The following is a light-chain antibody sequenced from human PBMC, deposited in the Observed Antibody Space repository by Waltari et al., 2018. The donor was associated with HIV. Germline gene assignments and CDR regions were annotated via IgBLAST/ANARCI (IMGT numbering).Light chain of an antibody. CDR2: RNN. V-gene: IGLV1-47*01. CDR3: AAWDDSLRGVV. Sequence: QSVLTQPPSASGTPGQRVTISCSGSSSNIGSNYVHWYQHPPGTTPKLLIYRNNQGPSGVPDRFSGSKSGTSASLAISGLRSEHEADYYCAAWDDSLRGVVFGGGTKLTVL. CDR1: SSNIGSNY. J-gene: IGLJ2*01.